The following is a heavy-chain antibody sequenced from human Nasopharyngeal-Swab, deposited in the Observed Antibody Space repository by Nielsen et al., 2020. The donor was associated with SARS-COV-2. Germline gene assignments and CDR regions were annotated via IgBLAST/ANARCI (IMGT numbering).Heavy chain of an antibody. D-gene: IGHD6-19*01. CDR1: GFSLSNARMG. Sequence: SAPTLVKPTETLTLTCTVSGFSLSNARMGVSWIRQPPGKALEWLAHIFSNDEKSYSTSLKSRLTIHKDTSKSQVVLTMTNMDPVDTATYYCARTEGSQWLVQNYFDYWGQGTLVTVSS. CDR2: IFSNDEK. V-gene: IGHV2-26*01. CDR3: ARTEGSQWLVQNYFDY. J-gene: IGHJ4*02.